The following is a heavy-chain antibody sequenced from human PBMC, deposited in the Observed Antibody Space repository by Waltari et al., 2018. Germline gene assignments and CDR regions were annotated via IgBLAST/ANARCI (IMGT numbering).Heavy chain of an antibody. J-gene: IGHJ4*02. V-gene: IGHV4-34*01. CDR3: ARHRFDY. CDR2: INHSGST. Sequence: QVQLQQWGAGLLKPSETLSLTCAVYGGSFSVYYWSWIRQPPGKGLEWIGEINHSGSTNYNPSLKSRVTISVDTSKNQFSLKLSSVTAADTAVYYCARHRFDYWGQGTLVTVSS. CDR1: GGSFSVYY.